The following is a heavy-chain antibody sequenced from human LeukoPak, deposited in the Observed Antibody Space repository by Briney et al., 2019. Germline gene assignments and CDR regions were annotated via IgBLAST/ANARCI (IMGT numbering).Heavy chain of an antibody. CDR2: ISWNSGSI. CDR1: GFTFDDYG. CDR3: AKDFGGYSGILDY. D-gene: IGHD1-26*01. Sequence: GRSLRLSCAASGFTFDDYGMHWVRQAPGRGLEWVSCISWNSGSIAYADSVKGRFTISRDNAKNSLYLQMNSLRAEDTATYFCAKDFGGYSGILDYWGQGTLVTVSS. V-gene: IGHV3-9*01. J-gene: IGHJ4*02.